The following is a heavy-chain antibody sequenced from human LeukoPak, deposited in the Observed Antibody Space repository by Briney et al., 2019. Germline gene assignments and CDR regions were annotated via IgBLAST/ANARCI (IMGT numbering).Heavy chain of an antibody. CDR2: LWYDGSNK. V-gene: IGHV3-33*06. CDR3: AKRKGGHGSGSFDY. Sequence: GGSLRPSCAASGFTFSTHGMHWVRQAPGKGLEWVAVLWYDGSNKYYADSVKGRFTISRDNPKNTLYLQMNSLRVEDTAVYYCAKRKGGHGSGSFDYWGQGTVVTVSS. J-gene: IGHJ4*02. D-gene: IGHD3-10*01. CDR1: GFTFSTHG.